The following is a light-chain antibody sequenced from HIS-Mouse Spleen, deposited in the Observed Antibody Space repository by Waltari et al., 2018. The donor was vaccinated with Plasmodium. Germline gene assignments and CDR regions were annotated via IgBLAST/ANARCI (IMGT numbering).Light chain of an antibody. CDR2: GAS. J-gene: IGKJ2*01. V-gene: IGKV3-20*01. CDR1: QSVSSCY. Sequence: EIVLTQSPGTLSLSQGERATLSCRASQSVSSCYLAWYQQKPGQAPRLLIYGASSRATGIPDRFSGSGSGTDFTLTISRLEPEDFATYYCLQDYNYPYTFGQGTKLEIK. CDR3: LQDYNYPYT.